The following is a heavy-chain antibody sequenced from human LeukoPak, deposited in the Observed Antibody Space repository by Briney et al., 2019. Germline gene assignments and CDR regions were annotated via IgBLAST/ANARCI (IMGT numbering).Heavy chain of an antibody. V-gene: IGHV1-2*06. CDR2: INPNSGGT. CDR3: ARVPAPARYSYDPIDY. CDR1: GYTFTGYY. Sequence: ASVKVSCKASGYTFTGYYMHWVRQAPGQGLEWMGRINPNSGGTNYAQKFQGRVTMTRDTSISTAYMELSRLRCDDTAVYYCARVPAPARYSYDPIDYWGQGTLVTVSS. J-gene: IGHJ4*02. D-gene: IGHD5-18*01.